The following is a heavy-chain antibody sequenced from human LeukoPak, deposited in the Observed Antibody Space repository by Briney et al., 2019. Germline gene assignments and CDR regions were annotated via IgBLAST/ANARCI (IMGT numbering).Heavy chain of an antibody. CDR1: TFTLNNYW. CDR3: ARLYSSGWYGY. V-gene: IGHV3-7*05. D-gene: IGHD6-19*01. Sequence: GGSLRLSCTASTFTLNNYWMSWVRQAPGKGLEWVANIKQDGSEKYYADSVKGRFTISRDNSKNTLYLQMNSLRAEDTAVYYCARLYSSGWYGYWGQGTLVTVSS. CDR2: IKQDGSEK. J-gene: IGHJ4*02.